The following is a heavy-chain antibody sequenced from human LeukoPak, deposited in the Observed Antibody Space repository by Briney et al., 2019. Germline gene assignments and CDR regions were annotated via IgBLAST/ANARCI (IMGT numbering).Heavy chain of an antibody. CDR1: GGSISSNSYY. Sequence: TSETLSLTCTVSGGSISSNSYYWGWIRQPPGKGLEWIGSIYYSGSTYYNPSLKSRVTISVDTSKNQFSLKLSSVTAADTAVYYCARGPPHLDGQWLEPFDYWGQGTLVTVSS. CDR3: ARGPPHLDGQWLEPFDY. D-gene: IGHD6-19*01. J-gene: IGHJ4*02. V-gene: IGHV4-39*07. CDR2: IYYSGST.